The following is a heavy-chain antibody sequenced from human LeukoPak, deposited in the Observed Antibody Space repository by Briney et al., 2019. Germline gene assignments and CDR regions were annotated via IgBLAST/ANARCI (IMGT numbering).Heavy chain of an antibody. CDR2: FHHSGST. Sequence: PSETLSLTCSVSGYSISSGFYWDWIRQPPGKGLEWIGSFHHSGSTPYNPSLDSRVSISVDTSKNQLSLKLSSVPAADTAVYYCARREGYNFDYWGQGTLVTVSS. CDR1: GYSISSGFY. CDR3: ARREGYNFDY. J-gene: IGHJ4*02. D-gene: IGHD5-24*01. V-gene: IGHV4-38-2*02.